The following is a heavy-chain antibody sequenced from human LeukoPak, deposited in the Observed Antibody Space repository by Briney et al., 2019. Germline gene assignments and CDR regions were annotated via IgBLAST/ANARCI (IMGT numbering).Heavy chain of an antibody. CDR2: ITGSSTTI. D-gene: IGHD3-10*01. V-gene: IGHV3-48*02. CDR1: GFTFSTYS. J-gene: IGHJ4*02. CDR3: ARVRGVTLSYHYFDY. Sequence: GGSLRLSCAASGFTFSTYSMNWVRQAPGKGLEWVSFITGSSTTIHYADSVKGRFTISRDNAKNSLYLQMNSLRDEDTAVYYCARVRGVTLSYHYFDYWAREPWSPSPQ.